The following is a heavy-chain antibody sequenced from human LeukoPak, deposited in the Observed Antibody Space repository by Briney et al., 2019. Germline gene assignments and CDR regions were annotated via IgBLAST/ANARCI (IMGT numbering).Heavy chain of an antibody. CDR3: ARAGYYYGSGYSDWFDP. CDR1: DDSITMDY. CDR2: VDHTGST. V-gene: IGHV4-59*12. J-gene: IGHJ5*02. D-gene: IGHD3-10*01. Sequence: PSETLSLTCSVSDDSITMDYWTWIRQPPGKGLEWIGYVDHTGSTNFNPSLNGRVSISRDTTKNLFSLRLRSVTAADTAVYYCARAGYYYGSGYSDWFDPRGQGTLVTVSS.